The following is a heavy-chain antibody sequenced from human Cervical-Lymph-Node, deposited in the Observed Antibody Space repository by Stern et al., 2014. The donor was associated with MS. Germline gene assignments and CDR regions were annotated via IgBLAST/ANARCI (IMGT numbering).Heavy chain of an antibody. Sequence: QVQLHDSGPGLVKTSGTLSLTCAASGGSISSSNWWSWVRRPPRKGLEWIGEIFQSGSTNYNPSLKSRVTISVDTSKNQFSLKLSSVTAADTAVYYCARQGSWYSIDYWGQGTLVTVSS. CDR1: GGSISSSNW. J-gene: IGHJ4*02. D-gene: IGHD2-15*01. V-gene: IGHV4-4*02. CDR2: IFQSGST. CDR3: ARQGSWYSIDY.